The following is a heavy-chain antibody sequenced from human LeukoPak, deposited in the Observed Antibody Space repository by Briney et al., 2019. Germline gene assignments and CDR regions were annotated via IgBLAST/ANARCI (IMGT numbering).Heavy chain of an antibody. J-gene: IGHJ6*03. CDR3: ARDLYDILTGMGYYYYYMDV. Sequence: GGSLTLSCAASGLTFSSSWMNWVRQAPGKGLEWVANINPAGSQKNYVDSVKGRFTISRDNAKNSLYLQMNSLRAEDTAVYYCARDLYDILTGMGYYYYYMDVWGKGTTVTVSS. CDR1: GLTFSSSW. V-gene: IGHV3-7*01. CDR2: INPAGSQK. D-gene: IGHD3-9*01.